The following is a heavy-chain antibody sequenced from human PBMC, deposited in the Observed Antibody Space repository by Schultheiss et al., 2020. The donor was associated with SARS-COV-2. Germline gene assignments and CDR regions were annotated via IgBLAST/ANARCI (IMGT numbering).Heavy chain of an antibody. D-gene: IGHD4-17*01. Sequence: GGSLRLSCAASGFTFSSYSMNWVRQAPGKGLEWVAVLSYDGSNKYYADSVKGRFTISRDNSKNMLYLQMSSLRAEDTAVYYCARDSTAYRDYGPLDYWGQGTLVTVSS. V-gene: IGHV3-30*03. J-gene: IGHJ4*02. CDR2: LSYDGSNK. CDR3: ARDSTAYRDYGPLDY. CDR1: GFTFSSYS.